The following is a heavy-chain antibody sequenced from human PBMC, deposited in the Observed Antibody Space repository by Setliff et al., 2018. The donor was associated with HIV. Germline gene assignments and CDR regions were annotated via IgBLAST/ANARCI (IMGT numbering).Heavy chain of an antibody. CDR3: ARGGSGYYDFWSGSSAFEY. J-gene: IGHJ4*02. V-gene: IGHV1-69*13. D-gene: IGHD3-3*01. CDR2: IIPMFGTA. Sequence: GASVKVSCKPSGYTFTNYDINWVRQAAGQGLEWMGGIIPMFGTAHYAQKFQGRVTITADESTTTAYLELSSLRSEDTAVFYCARGGSGYYDFWSGSSAFEYWGQGTLVTVSS. CDR1: GYTFTNYD.